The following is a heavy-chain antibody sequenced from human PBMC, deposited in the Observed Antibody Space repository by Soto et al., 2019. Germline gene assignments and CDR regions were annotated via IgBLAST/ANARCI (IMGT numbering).Heavy chain of an antibody. CDR3: AKDNGSGCDWLRVGEASDI. Sequence: QVQLVESGGGVVQPGRSLRLSCAASGFTFSSYGMHWVRQAPGTGLEWVAVISYDGSNKYYADSVKGRLTISRDNSKNTLYLQMNSPRGEDTAVYYCAKDNGSGCDWLRVGEASDIWGQGTMVTVSS. V-gene: IGHV3-30*18. J-gene: IGHJ3*02. CDR1: GFTFSSYG. CDR2: ISYDGSNK. D-gene: IGHD5-12*01.